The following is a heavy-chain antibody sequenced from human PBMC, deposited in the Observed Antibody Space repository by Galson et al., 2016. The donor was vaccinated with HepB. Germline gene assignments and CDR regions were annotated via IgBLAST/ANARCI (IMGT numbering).Heavy chain of an antibody. V-gene: IGHV3-7*03. Sequence: SLRLSCAASGFTFSTYWMTWVRQAPGKGLEWVANIKEDGSGKYYVDSVKGRFTISRDNARSSLYLQMNSLRAEDTAVYYCAREELKTYYFDDSGYYYDHYCYYMDVWGKGTTVTVSS. J-gene: IGHJ6*03. CDR3: AREELKTYYFDDSGYYYDHYCYYMDV. CDR1: GFTFSTYW. CDR2: IKEDGSGK. D-gene: IGHD3-22*01.